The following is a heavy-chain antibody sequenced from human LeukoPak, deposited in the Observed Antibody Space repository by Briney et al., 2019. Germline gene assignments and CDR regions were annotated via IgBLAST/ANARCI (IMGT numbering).Heavy chain of an antibody. D-gene: IGHD3-10*01. CDR2: IRYDGSNK. V-gene: IGHV3-30*02. J-gene: IGHJ6*03. Sequence: QAGGSLRLSCAASGFTFSSYGMHWVRHAPGKGLEWVAFIRYDGSNKYHADSVKGRFTISRDNSKNTLYLQMNSLRAEDTAVYYCAKDSFLALLWFGEFPGGDMDVWGKGTTVTISS. CDR1: GFTFSSYG. CDR3: AKDSFLALLWFGEFPGGDMDV.